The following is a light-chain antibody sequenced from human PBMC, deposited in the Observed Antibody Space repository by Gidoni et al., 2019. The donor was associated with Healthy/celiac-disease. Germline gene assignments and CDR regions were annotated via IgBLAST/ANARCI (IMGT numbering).Light chain of an antibody. Sequence: DMGMTQSPLSLRVTPGEPASISCRSSPSLLHSNGYNYLDWYLQKPGQSPQLLIYWGSNRASGVPDRFSGSGSGTDFTLKISRVEAEDVGVYYCMQALQTPLTFGGGTKVEIK. J-gene: IGKJ4*01. V-gene: IGKV2-28*01. CDR1: PSLLHSNGYNY. CDR3: MQALQTPLT. CDR2: WGS.